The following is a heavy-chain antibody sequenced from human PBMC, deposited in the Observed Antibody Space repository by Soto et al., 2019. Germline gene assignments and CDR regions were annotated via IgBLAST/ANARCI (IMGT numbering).Heavy chain of an antibody. CDR2: ISYDGSNK. CDR3: AKDFFPPDPVFAMVSYYYGMDV. Sequence: GGSLRLSCAASGLTFSSYWMNWVRQAPGKELERVAVISYDGSNKYYADTVKDRYTISRDNSKNTFYLQMNSLRAEDTAVYYCAKDFFPPDPVFAMVSYYYGMDVWGQGTTVTVSS. V-gene: IGHV3-30*18. J-gene: IGHJ6*02. CDR1: GLTFSSYW. D-gene: IGHD5-18*01.